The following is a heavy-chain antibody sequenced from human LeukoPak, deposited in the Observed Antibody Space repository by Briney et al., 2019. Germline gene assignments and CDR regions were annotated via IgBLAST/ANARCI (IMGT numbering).Heavy chain of an antibody. J-gene: IGHJ4*02. CDR3: ARGIWEQLVFYFDY. CDR2: IYYSGST. V-gene: IGHV4-59*01. Sequence: KPSETLSLTCTVSGGSISSYYWSWIRQPPGKGLEWIGYIYYSGSTNYNPSLKSRVTISVDTSKNQFSLKLSSVTAADTAVYYCARGIWEQLVFYFDYWGQGTLVTVSS. CDR1: GGSISSYY. D-gene: IGHD6-13*01.